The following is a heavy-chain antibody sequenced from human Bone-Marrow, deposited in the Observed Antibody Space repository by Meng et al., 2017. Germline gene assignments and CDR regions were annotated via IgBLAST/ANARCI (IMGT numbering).Heavy chain of an antibody. J-gene: IGHJ4*02. CDR1: GYTFTSYD. Sequence: ASVKVSCKASGYTFTSYDINWVRQATGQGLEWMGWMNPNSGNTGYAQKFQGRVTITRNTSISTAYMELSSLKSEDTAVYYCARGGLSLLWFGEYPIDYWGQGTLVTVSS. V-gene: IGHV1-8*03. D-gene: IGHD3-10*01. CDR2: MNPNSGNT. CDR3: ARGGLSLLWFGEYPIDY.